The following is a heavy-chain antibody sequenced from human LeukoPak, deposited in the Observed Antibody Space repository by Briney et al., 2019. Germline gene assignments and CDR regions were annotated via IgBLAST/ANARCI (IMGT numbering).Heavy chain of an antibody. D-gene: IGHD3-3*01. Sequence: PGGSLRLSCVASGFTFSYYWMQRVRQVPGKGLVWVSHIDYDGGSTTYADSVKGRFTISRDNAKNTLYLQMNSLRVEDTAVYYCARVAYDGWSGQYYYFYMDVWGKGTTVTVSS. V-gene: IGHV3-74*03. CDR3: ARVAYDGWSGQYYYFYMDV. CDR1: GFTFSYYW. CDR2: IDYDGGST. J-gene: IGHJ6*03.